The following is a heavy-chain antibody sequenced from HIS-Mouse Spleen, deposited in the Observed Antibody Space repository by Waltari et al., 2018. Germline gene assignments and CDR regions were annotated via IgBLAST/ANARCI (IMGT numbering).Heavy chain of an antibody. CDR1: GGSISSSSYY. V-gene: IGHV4-39*07. D-gene: IGHD6-13*01. CDR3: AREIPYSSSWYDWYFDL. CDR2: IYSSGST. Sequence: QLQLQESGPGLVKPSETLSLTCTVSGGSISSSSYYWVWIRQPPGEGLEWIGSIYSSGSTYDNPSLTSRVTISVDRSKNQFSLKLSSVTAADTAVYYCAREIPYSSSWYDWYFDLWGRGTLVTVSS. J-gene: IGHJ2*01.